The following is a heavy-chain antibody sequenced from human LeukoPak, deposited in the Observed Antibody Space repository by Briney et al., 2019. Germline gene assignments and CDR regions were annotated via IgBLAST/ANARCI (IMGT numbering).Heavy chain of an antibody. CDR2: INAGNGNT. V-gene: IGHV1-3*01. CDR1: GYPFVSYV. Sequence: ASVKVSCKASGYPFVSYVIHWVRQAPGQRLEWMGWINAGNGNTKYSQKFQGRVTITRDTSASTAYMELSSLRSEDTAVYYCARPDTAMLDAFDIWGQGTMVTVSS. D-gene: IGHD5-18*01. J-gene: IGHJ3*02. CDR3: ARPDTAMLDAFDI.